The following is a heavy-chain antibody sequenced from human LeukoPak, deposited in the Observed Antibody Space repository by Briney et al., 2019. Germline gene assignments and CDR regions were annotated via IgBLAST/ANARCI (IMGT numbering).Heavy chain of an antibody. CDR3: ARAYSSGWYLN. D-gene: IGHD6-19*01. CDR2: IFHNGNS. J-gene: IGHJ4*02. V-gene: IGHV4-38-2*02. CDR1: GNSIRSEYF. Sequence: SETLSLTCTVSGNSIRSEYFWAWIRQSPGKGLEWIATIFHNGNSHPNPSLRSRVTISVDTSKNQFSLNLISATVADTAIYYCARAYSSGWYLNWGQGTLVTVSS.